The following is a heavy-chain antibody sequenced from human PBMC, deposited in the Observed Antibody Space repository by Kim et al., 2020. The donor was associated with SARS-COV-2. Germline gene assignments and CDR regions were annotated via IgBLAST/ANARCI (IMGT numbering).Heavy chain of an antibody. D-gene: IGHD4-17*01. V-gene: IGHV3-30*18. CDR3: AKGPDYGDPLRFDY. CDR1: GFTFSSYG. Sequence: GGSLRLSCAASGFTFSSYGMHWVRQAPGKGLEWVAVISYDGSNKYYADSVKGRFTISRDNSKNTLYLQMNSLRAEDTAVYYCAKGPDYGDPLRFDYWGQGTLVTVSS. J-gene: IGHJ4*02. CDR2: ISYDGSNK.